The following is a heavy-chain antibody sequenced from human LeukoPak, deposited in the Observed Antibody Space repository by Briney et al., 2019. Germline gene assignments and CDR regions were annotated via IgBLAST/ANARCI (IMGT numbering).Heavy chain of an antibody. CDR2: IRYDGSNK. Sequence: VQPGGSLRLSCAASGFTFSSYGMHWVRQAPGKGLEWVAFIRYDGSNKYYADSVKGRFTISRDNSKNTLHLQMNSLRAEDTAVYYCAKDRAHYYDSSGSFFNWFDPWGQGTLVTVSS. J-gene: IGHJ5*02. D-gene: IGHD3-22*01. CDR1: GFTFSSYG. CDR3: AKDRAHYYDSSGSFFNWFDP. V-gene: IGHV3-30*02.